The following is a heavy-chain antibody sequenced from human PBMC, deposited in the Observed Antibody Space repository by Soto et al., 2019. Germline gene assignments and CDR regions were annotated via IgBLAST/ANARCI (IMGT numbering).Heavy chain of an antibody. CDR3: ARQAWGQLGFDS. J-gene: IGHJ4*02. D-gene: IGHD1-26*01. CDR1: GGSISSYY. V-gene: IGHV4-59*08. Sequence: SETLSLTCTVSGGSISSYYWSWIRQPPGKGLEWIGYIYYSGNTNYNPSLKSRVTISVDTSKNQFSLKLSSVTAADTAVYYCARQAWGQLGFDSWGQGTLVTVSS. CDR2: IYYSGNT.